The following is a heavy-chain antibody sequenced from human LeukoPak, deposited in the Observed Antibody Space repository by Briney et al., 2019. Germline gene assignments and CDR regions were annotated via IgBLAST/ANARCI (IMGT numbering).Heavy chain of an antibody. V-gene: IGHV4-30-2*01. CDR1: GGSISSGGYS. CDR2: SYHSGST. J-gene: IGHJ2*01. CDR3: ARAYYYGSGSPPPFWHFDL. Sequence: SETLSLTCAVSGGSISSGGYSWSWIRQPPGKGLEWIGYSYHSGSTYYNPSLKSRVTISVDRSKNQFSLKLSSVTAADTAVYYCARAYYYGSGSPPPFWHFDLWGRGTLVTVSS. D-gene: IGHD3-10*01.